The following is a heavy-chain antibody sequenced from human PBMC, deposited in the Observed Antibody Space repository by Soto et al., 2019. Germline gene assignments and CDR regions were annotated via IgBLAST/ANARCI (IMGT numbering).Heavy chain of an antibody. CDR3: ARKNPGRVSELPDY. CDR2: TASDGTNK. D-gene: IGHD3-10*01. CDR1: GFTFSMYG. J-gene: IGHJ4*02. V-gene: IGHV3-30*03. Sequence: QVQLVESGGGVVQPGNSVRLSCAASGFTFSMYGMHWVRQAPGKGLEGVAVTASDGTNKFYGDSVKGRFTISRDNPRATLYLQMNSLRPDDTAVYYCARKNPGRVSELPDYWGQGTLVTVSS.